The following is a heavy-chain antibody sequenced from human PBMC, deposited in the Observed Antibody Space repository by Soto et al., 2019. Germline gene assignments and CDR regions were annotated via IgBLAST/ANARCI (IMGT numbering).Heavy chain of an antibody. CDR1: GGTFSSYA. V-gene: IGHV1-69*01. CDR2: IIPIFGTA. CDR3: ARLTPSLYSSSMEYYGMDV. D-gene: IGHD6-6*01. J-gene: IGHJ6*02. Sequence: QVQLVQSGAEVKKPGSSVKVSCKASGGTFSSYAISWVRQAPGQGLEWMGGIIPIFGTANYAQKFQGRVTITADESTSTAYMELSSLRSEDTAVYYCARLTPSLYSSSMEYYGMDVWGQGTTVTVSS.